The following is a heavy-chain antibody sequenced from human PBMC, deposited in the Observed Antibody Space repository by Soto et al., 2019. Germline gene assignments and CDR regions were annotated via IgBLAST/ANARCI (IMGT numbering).Heavy chain of an antibody. Sequence: ASVKVSWKTFGYTFTGSYIHWMRQAPGQGLEWMGIINPTGGITNYAQKFQGRVVMTSDTSTSTVYVELSSLTSEDTATYYCARLYGVPNTIPLLLGYFDYWGRETLGTI. V-gene: IGHV1-46*01. J-gene: IGHJ4*02. CDR2: INPTGGIT. CDR1: GYTFTGSY. D-gene: IGHD4-17*01. CDR3: ARLYGVPNTIPLLLGYFDY.